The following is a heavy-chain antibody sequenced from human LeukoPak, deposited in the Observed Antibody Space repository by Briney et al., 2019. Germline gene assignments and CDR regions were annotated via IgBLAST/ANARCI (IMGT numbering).Heavy chain of an antibody. V-gene: IGHV3-74*01. CDR2: INSDGSST. Sequence: PGGSLRLSCAASGFTFSSYWMHWVRHAPGKGLVWVSRINSDGSSTTYADSVKGRFTISRDNAKNTLYLQMNSLRAEDTAVYYCARTNRGYGMDVWGQGTTVTVSS. J-gene: IGHJ6*02. CDR1: GFTFSSYW. CDR3: ARTNRGYGMDV.